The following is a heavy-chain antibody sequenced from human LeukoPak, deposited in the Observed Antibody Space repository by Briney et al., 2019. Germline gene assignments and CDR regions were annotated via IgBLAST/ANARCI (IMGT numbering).Heavy chain of an antibody. Sequence: SETLSLTCAVYGGSFSGYYWSWIRQPPGKGLEWIGEINHSGSTNYNPSLKSRVTISVDTSKNQFSLKLSSVTAADTAVYYCARRITMIVVVRDNWFDPWGQGTLVTVSS. CDR1: GGSFSGYY. CDR3: ARRITMIVVVRDNWFDP. V-gene: IGHV4-34*01. D-gene: IGHD3-22*01. J-gene: IGHJ5*02. CDR2: INHSGST.